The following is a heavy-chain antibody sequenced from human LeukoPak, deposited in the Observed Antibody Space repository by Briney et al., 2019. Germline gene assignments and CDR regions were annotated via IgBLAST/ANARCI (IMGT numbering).Heavy chain of an antibody. J-gene: IGHJ4*02. D-gene: IGHD4-17*01. V-gene: IGHV3-7*01. Sequence: GGSLRLSCAASGFTFSSYWMSWVRQAPGKGLEWVANIKQDGSEKYYADSVKGRFTISRDNSKNTLYLQMNSLRAEGTAVYYCAKEMEYGDPPVWGQGTLVTVSS. CDR2: IKQDGSEK. CDR3: AKEMEYGDPPV. CDR1: GFTFSSYW.